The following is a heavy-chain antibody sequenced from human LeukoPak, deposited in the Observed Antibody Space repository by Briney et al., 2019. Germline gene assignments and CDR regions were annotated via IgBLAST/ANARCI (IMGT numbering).Heavy chain of an antibody. CDR1: GGSFSGYY. D-gene: IGHD6-19*01. V-gene: IGHV4-34*01. CDR3: ARRRVWVAVAGTD. CDR2: INHSGST. Sequence: PSETLSLTCAVYGGSFSGYYWSWIRQPPGKGLEWIGEINHSGSTNYNPSLKSRVTISVDTSKNQFSLKLSSVTAADTAVYYCARRRVWVAVAGTDWGQGTLVTVSS. J-gene: IGHJ4*02.